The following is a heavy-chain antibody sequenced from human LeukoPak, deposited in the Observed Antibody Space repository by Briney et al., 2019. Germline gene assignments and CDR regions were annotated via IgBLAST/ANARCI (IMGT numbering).Heavy chain of an antibody. CDR3: ARDKDSYGWFDP. CDR2: ISSSSSYI. D-gene: IGHD5-18*01. V-gene: IGHV3-21*01. J-gene: IGHJ5*02. CDR1: GFTFSSYS. Sequence: GGSLRLSCAASGFTFSSYSMNWVRQAPGKGLEWVSSISSSSSYIYYADSVKDRFTISRDNAKNSLYLQMNSLRAGDTAVYYCARDKDSYGWFDPWGQGTLVTVSS.